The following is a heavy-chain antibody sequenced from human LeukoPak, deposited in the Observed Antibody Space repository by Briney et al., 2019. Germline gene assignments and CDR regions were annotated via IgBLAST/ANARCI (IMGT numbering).Heavy chain of an antibody. CDR2: IIPIFGTA. Sequence: ASVKVSCKASGYTFTSYAMHWVRQAPGQRLEWMGGIIPIFGTANYAQKFQGRVTITADESTSTAYMELSSLRSEDTAVYYCARAPPFYDILTGYYSWFDPWGQGTLVTVSS. D-gene: IGHD3-9*01. J-gene: IGHJ5*02. V-gene: IGHV1-69*13. CDR1: GYTFTSYA. CDR3: ARAPPFYDILTGYYSWFDP.